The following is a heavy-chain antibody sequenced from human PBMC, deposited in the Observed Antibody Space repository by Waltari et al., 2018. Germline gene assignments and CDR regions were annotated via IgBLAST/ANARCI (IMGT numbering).Heavy chain of an antibody. D-gene: IGHD3-16*01. Sequence: EVQLGESGGGLVQPGRYLRLPCAAWGFTFLASAIRWVRQVPGKGREWVSVVSWSGATVGYAASVNGRFAISRDNAKNSLYLQMNSLRVEDTAFYYCAAARGVYWYFDFWGRGTLVSVSS. J-gene: IGHJ2*01. CDR1: GFTFLASA. V-gene: IGHV3-9*01. CDR3: AAARGVYWYFDF. CDR2: VSWSGATV.